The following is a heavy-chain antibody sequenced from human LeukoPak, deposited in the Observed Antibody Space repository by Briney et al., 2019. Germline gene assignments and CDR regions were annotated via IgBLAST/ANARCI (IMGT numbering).Heavy chain of an antibody. J-gene: IGHJ4*02. CDR3: ARLVRYCSTDTCYPFDY. D-gene: IGHD2-2*01. CDR2: MYYSGGT. V-gene: IGHV4-39*01. Sequence: PSETLSLTCTVSGGSISSHYWGWIRQPPGKGLEWIGSMYYSGGTYYNPSLKSRVTISIETSKNRFSLKVNSVTAADTAVYYCARLVRYCSTDTCYPFDYWGQGTLVTVSS. CDR1: GGSISSHY.